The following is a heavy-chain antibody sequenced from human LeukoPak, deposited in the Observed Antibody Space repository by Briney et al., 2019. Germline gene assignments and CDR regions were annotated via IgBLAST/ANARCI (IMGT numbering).Heavy chain of an antibody. Sequence: PGRSLRLSCAASGFSFTSYWMHWVRQPPGKGLVWVARVDHDGSGTAYADSVTGRFTITRDNVKNTVYLQMNSLRAEDTAVYYCATDLGWGQGTLVTVSS. CDR2: VDHDGSGT. D-gene: IGHD4-17*01. J-gene: IGHJ4*02. V-gene: IGHV3-74*01. CDR3: ATDLG. CDR1: GFSFTSYW.